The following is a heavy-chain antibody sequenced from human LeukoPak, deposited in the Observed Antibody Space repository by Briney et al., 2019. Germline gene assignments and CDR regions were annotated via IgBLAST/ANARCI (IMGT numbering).Heavy chain of an antibody. CDR3: ARSLVSYDSSGYYSRFDY. CDR2: IKQDETEK. D-gene: IGHD3-22*01. V-gene: IGHV3-7*03. J-gene: IGHJ4*02. CDR1: VFTFSNFG. Sequence: GGSLRLSCTASVFTFSNFGIGWVRQAPWKGLEWVVTIKQDETEKFYLGSVKGRFTISRDNAKNSLYLQMNSLRVEDTALYYCARSLVSYDSSGYYSRFDYWGQGTLVTVSS.